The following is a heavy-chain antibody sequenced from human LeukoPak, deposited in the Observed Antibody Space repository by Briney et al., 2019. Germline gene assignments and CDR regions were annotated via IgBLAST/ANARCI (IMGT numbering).Heavy chain of an antibody. D-gene: IGHD4-23*01. J-gene: IGHJ4*03. CDR2: INPNSGGT. CDR3: ARTFTYGGNSHGYFDY. V-gene: IGHV1-2*02. Sequence: ASVKVSCKVSGYTFTGYYMHWVRQAPGQGLEWVGWINPNSGGTNYAQKFQGRVTMTRDTSISTAYMELSRLRSDDTAVYYCARTFTYGGNSHGYFDYWGQGTLVTVSS. CDR1: GYTFTGYY.